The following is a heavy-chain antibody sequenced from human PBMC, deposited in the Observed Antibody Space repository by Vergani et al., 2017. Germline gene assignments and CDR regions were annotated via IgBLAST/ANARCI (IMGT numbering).Heavy chain of an antibody. CDR1: GFTFDDYA. D-gene: IGHD3-3*02. J-gene: IGHJ4*02. CDR2: ISWNSGSI. Sequence: EVQLVESGGGLVQPGRSLRLSCVASGFTFDDYAMHWVRQAPGKGLEWVSGISWNSGSIGYADSVKGRFTISRDNAKNSLYLQINSLRAEDTALYYCAKDRGPHFWSGYYDCGDYWGQGTLVTVSS. CDR3: AKDRGPHFWSGYYDCGDY. V-gene: IGHV3-9*01.